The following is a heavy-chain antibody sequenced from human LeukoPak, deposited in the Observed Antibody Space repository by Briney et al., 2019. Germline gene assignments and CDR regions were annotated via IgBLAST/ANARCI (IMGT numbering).Heavy chain of an antibody. CDR3: AREGGGYNNQYYFDY. CDR2: ISAYNGNT. CDR1: GYTFTSYG. D-gene: IGHD5-24*01. J-gene: IGHJ4*02. V-gene: IGHV1-18*01. Sequence: ASVKVSCKASGYTFTSYGISWVRQAPGQGLEWMGWISAYNGNTNYAQKLQGRVTMTTDTSTSTAYMELRSLRSDDTAVCYCAREGGGYNNQYYFDYWGQGTLVTVSS.